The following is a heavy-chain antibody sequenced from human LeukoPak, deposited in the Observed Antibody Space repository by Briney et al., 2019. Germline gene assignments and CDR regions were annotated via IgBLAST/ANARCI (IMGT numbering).Heavy chain of an antibody. CDR3: ARMFREVPAASSGDY. D-gene: IGHD2-2*01. CDR1: GFTFSSYS. CDR2: ISSSSSYI. Sequence: PGGSLRLSCAASGFTFSSYSMNWVRQAPGKGLEWVSSISSSSSYIYYADSVKGRFTISRDNAKNSLYLQMNSLRAEDTAVYYCARMFREVPAASSGDYWGQGTLVTVSS. V-gene: IGHV3-21*01. J-gene: IGHJ4*02.